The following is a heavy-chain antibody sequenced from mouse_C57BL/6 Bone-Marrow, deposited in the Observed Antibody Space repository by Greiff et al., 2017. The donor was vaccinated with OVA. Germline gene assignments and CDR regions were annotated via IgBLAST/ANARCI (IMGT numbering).Heavy chain of an antibody. D-gene: IGHD1-1*01. J-gene: IGHJ2*01. CDR2: IYPGSGNT. Sequence: VQLQQSGPELVKPGASVKISCKASGYSFTSYYIHWVKQRPGQGLAWIGWIYPGSGNTKYNEKFKGKATLTADTSSSTAYMQLSSLTSEDSAVYYCARGAYYYGGFDYWGQGTTLTVSS. CDR3: ARGAYYYGGFDY. V-gene: IGHV1-66*01. CDR1: GYSFTSYY.